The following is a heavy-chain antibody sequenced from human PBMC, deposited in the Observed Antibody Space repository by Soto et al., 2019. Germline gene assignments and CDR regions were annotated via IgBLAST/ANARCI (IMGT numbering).Heavy chain of an antibody. CDR1: GATLNTFINYG. V-gene: IGHV1-69*12. CDR2: IIPVFGSA. D-gene: IGHD3-22*01. CDR3: ARGAATKVVVVMYDAFEI. Sequence: QVQLVQSGAEVKKPGSSVKVSCEASGATLNTFINYGITWVRQAPGQGLEWMGGIIPVFGSAHYAQKFQGRVTISADESTRTAYMELSSLRSDDTAVDYCARGAATKVVVVMYDAFEIWGQGTMVTVSS. J-gene: IGHJ3*02.